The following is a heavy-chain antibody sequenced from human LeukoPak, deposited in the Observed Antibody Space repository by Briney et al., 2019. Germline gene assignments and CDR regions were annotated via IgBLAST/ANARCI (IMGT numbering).Heavy chain of an antibody. J-gene: IGHJ3*02. Sequence: SCPTVSCPSQTLTLTCTFSESSLSTSGVGVGWIRQPPGKALEWLALIYWDDEKRYSPSLKSRLAITKNTSKNQVVLTMTNMDPVDTGTYYCAHSKTTRAYAFDIWGQEITVTVSS. CDR3: AHSKTTRAYAFDI. V-gene: IGHV2-5*02. CDR2: IYWDDEK. CDR1: ESSLSTSGVG. D-gene: IGHD1-1*01.